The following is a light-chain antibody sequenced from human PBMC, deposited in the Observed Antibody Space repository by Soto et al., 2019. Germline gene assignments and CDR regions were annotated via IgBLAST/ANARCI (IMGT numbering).Light chain of an antibody. V-gene: IGKV4-1*01. Sequence: DIVMTQSPDSLAVSLGERATINCKSSQSVLYSSHNKNHLAWYQQRPGQPPKLLIYWASTRESGVPDRFSGSGSGRDFTRTISSLQAEDVALDYCQQYYSLPYTLGQGTKLEIK. CDR1: QSVLYSSHNKNH. CDR2: WAS. J-gene: IGKJ2*01. CDR3: QQYYSLPYT.